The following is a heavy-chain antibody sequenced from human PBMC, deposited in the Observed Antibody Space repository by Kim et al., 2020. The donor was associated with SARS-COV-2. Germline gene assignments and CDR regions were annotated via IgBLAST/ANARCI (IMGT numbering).Heavy chain of an antibody. CDR3: AHSGSWYYDILSGYYNSNYFDY. V-gene: IGHV2-5*02. J-gene: IGHJ4*02. Sequence: SGPTLVKPTQTLTLTCTFSGFSLSTSGVGVGWIRQPPGKALEWLALIYWDDAKRYSPSLKSRLTITKDTSKNQVVLTMTNMDPVDTATYYYAHSGSWYYDILSGYYNSNYFDYWGQGTLVTVST. D-gene: IGHD3-9*01. CDR1: GFSLSTSGVG. CDR2: IYWDDAK.